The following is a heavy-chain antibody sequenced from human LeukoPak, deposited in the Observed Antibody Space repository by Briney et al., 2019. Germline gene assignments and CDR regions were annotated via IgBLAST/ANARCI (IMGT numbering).Heavy chain of an antibody. CDR2: ISDSGGST. V-gene: IGHV3-23*01. J-gene: IGHJ5*02. CDR1: GFTFSNAW. Sequence: GGSLRLSCAASGFTFSNAWMSWVRQAPGKGLEWVSTISDSGGSTYYADSVKGRFTISRDNSKNTLYLQMNSLRAEDTAVYYCAKKTYYYDTSGSPRGWFDPWGQGTLVTVSS. CDR3: AKKTYYYDTSGSPRGWFDP. D-gene: IGHD3-22*01.